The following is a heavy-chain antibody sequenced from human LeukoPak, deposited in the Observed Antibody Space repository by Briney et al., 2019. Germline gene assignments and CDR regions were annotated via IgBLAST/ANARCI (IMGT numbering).Heavy chain of an antibody. V-gene: IGHV4-59*12. J-gene: IGHJ4*02. Sequence: SETLSLTCTVSGGSISSYYWSWIRQPPGKGLEWIGYIYYTGGTTSNPSLKSRVTISVDTSKNQFSLKLSSVTAADTAVYYCARGAVEMATILDYWGQGTLVTVSS. CDR1: GGSISSYY. CDR2: IYYTGGT. CDR3: ARGAVEMATILDY. D-gene: IGHD5-24*01.